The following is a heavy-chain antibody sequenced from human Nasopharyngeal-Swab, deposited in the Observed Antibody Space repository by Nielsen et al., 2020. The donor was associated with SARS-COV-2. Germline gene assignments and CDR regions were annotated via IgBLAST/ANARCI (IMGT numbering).Heavy chain of an antibody. Sequence: SETLSLTCAVYGGSFNGYYWSWIRQSPGKGLECIGEINHSGSTNYNPSLKSRVTISVDTSKTQFSLKLSSVTAAHTAVYYCARGSTMNGYYGMDVWGQGTTVTVSS. CDR3: ARGSTMNGYYGMDV. V-gene: IGHV4-34*01. CDR1: GGSFNGYY. CDR2: INHSGST. D-gene: IGHD3-22*01. J-gene: IGHJ6*02.